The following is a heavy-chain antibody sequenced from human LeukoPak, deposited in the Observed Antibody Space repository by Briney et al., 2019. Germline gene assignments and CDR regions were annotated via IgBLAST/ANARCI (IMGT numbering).Heavy chain of an antibody. V-gene: IGHV3-23*01. D-gene: IGHD6-13*01. CDR3: ARSPSNSSSWYRVAYYFDY. J-gene: IGHJ4*02. Sequence: PGGSLRLSCAASGFTFSSYAMSWVRQAPGKGLEWVSAISGSGGSTYYADSVKGRFTISRDNAKNTLYLQMNSLRAEDTAVYYCARSPSNSSSWYRVAYYFDYWGQGTLVTVSS. CDR2: ISGSGGST. CDR1: GFTFSSYA.